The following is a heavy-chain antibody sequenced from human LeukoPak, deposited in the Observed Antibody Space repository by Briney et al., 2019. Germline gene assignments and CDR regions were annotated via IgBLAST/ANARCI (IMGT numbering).Heavy chain of an antibody. J-gene: IGHJ4*02. Sequence: ASVKVSFKASGYTFTSYLMHWVRQAPGQGLEWMGIIYPSDGSTNYAQMFQGRVTMARDTSTSTVYMELTSLRSEDTAVYYCARAGTAMEYFDYWGQGTLVTVSS. CDR1: GYTFTSYL. V-gene: IGHV1-46*01. D-gene: IGHD5-18*01. CDR3: ARAGTAMEYFDY. CDR2: IYPSDGST.